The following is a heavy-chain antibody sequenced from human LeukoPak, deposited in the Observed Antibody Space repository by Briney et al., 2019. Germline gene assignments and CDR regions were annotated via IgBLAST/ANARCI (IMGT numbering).Heavy chain of an antibody. J-gene: IGHJ3*02. D-gene: IGHD2-21*02. CDR1: GYTFTSYG. V-gene: IGHV1-18*01. Sequence: VASVKVSCKASGYTFTSYGISWVRQAPGQGLEWMGWISAYNGNTNYAQKLQGRVTMTTDTSTSTAYMELRSLRAEDTAVYYCARDDGGDFNDAFDIWGQGTMVAVSS. CDR2: ISAYNGNT. CDR3: ARDDGGDFNDAFDI.